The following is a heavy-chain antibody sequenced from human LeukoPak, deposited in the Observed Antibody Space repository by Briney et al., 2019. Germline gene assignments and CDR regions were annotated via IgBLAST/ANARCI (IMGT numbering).Heavy chain of an antibody. CDR2: ISYNGSNK. D-gene: IGHD3-9*01. V-gene: IGHV3-30*18. Sequence: GGSLRLSCAASGFTFSSYGMHWVRQAPGKGLEWVAVISYNGSNKYYAASLKGLFTISRETYKNTLYLQMNRLRAEDTAVYYCAKDSAPAFGLLRYFDWFGGGDFDYWGQGTLVTVSS. CDR3: AKDSAPAFGLLRYFDWFGGGDFDY. CDR1: GFTFSSYG. J-gene: IGHJ4*02.